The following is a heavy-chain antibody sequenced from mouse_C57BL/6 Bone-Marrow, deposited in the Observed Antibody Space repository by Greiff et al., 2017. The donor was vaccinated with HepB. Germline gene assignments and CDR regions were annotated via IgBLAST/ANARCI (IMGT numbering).Heavy chain of an antibody. CDR2: IYPGNSDT. D-gene: IGHD1-1*02. Sequence: EVKLVESGTVLARPGASVKMSCKTSGYTFTSYWMHWVKQRPGQGLEWIGAIYPGNSDTSYNQKFKGKAKLTAVTSASTAYMELSSLTNEDSAVYYCTRGPSMAPYYAMDYWGQGTSVTVSS. V-gene: IGHV1-5*01. CDR1: GYTFTSYW. CDR3: TRGPSMAPYYAMDY. J-gene: IGHJ4*01.